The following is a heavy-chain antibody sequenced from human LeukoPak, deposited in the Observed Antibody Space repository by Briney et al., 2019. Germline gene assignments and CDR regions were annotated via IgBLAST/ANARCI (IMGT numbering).Heavy chain of an antibody. Sequence: GESLKISCKVSGDSFTNYWFGWVRQMPGKGLEWMGIIYPRDSDTRYSPSFQGQVTISADKSIGTAYLQWSCLKASDTAMYYCARKSSGTFDYWGQGTLVTVSS. CDR3: ARKSSGTFDY. J-gene: IGHJ4*02. V-gene: IGHV5-51*01. CDR1: GDSFTNYW. D-gene: IGHD6-13*01. CDR2: IYPRDSDT.